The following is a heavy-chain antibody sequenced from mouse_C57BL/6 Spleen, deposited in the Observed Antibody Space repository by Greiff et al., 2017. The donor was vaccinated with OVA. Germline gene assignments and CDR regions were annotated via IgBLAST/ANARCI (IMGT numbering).Heavy chain of an antibody. CDR3: ARRDYGSLDY. V-gene: IGHV5-17*01. CDR2: ISSGSSTI. CDR1: GFTFSDYG. D-gene: IGHD1-1*01. J-gene: IGHJ2*01. Sequence: EVQLVESGGGLVKPGGSLKLSCAASGFTFSDYGMHWVRQAPEKGLEWVAYISSGSSTIYYADTVKGRFTISRDNAKNNLFLQMTSLRSEDTAMYYCARRDYGSLDYWGQGTTLTVSS.